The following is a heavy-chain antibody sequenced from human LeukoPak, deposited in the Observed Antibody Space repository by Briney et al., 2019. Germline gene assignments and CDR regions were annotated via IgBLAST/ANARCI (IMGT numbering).Heavy chain of an antibody. CDR1: GYSFTSYY. D-gene: IGHD3-22*01. J-gene: IGHJ4*02. CDR3: ARDFARYYYDSSGYRY. V-gene: IGHV1-46*01. Sequence: ASVKVSCKAFGYSFTSYYMHWVRQAPGQGLEWMGIINPSGGSTSDAQKFQGRVTMTSDMSTSTAYKELRSLRSDDTAVYYCARDFARYYYDSSGYRYWGQGTLVTVSS. CDR2: INPSGGST.